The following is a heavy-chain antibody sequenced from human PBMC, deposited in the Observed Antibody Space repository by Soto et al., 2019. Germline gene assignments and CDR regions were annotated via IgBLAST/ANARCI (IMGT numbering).Heavy chain of an antibody. CDR2: ISWNSGSI. D-gene: IGHD3-22*01. J-gene: IGHJ5*02. CDR1: GFTFDDYA. Sequence: GGSLRLSCAASGFTFDDYAMHWVRQAPGKGLEWVSGISWNSGSIGYADSVKGRFTISRDNAKNSLYLQMNSLRAEDTALYYCAKDNSGYYYVPWFDPWGQGTLVTVSS. CDR3: AKDNSGYYYVPWFDP. V-gene: IGHV3-9*01.